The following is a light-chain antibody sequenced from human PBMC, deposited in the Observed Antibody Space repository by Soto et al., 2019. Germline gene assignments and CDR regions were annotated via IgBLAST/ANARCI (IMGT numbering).Light chain of an antibody. J-gene: IGKJ1*01. Sequence: QSHTSPSSWSATVGESVHINCRASQSISSWLAWYQQKPGKDHKLMIYDASSLESGVTSRFSGSGSGTEFTITISSLQPDDFETYYCQKYNSYSRTGGNGTTGDLK. CDR1: QSISSW. V-gene: IGKV1-5*01. CDR2: DAS. CDR3: QKYNSYSRT.